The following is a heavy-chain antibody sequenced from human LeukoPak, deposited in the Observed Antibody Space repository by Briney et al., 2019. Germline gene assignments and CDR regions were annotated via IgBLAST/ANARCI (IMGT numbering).Heavy chain of an antibody. V-gene: IGHV4-59*01. J-gene: IGHJ6*03. CDR3: ARAHREAYYYGSGSYYNLNYYYYYMDV. Sequence: SETLSLTSTVSGGSISSYYWSWIRQPPGKGLEWIGYIYYSGGTNYNPSLKSRVTISVDTSKNQFSLKLSSVTAADTAVYYCARAHREAYYYGSGSYYNLNYYYYYMDVWGKGTTVTVSS. CDR1: GGSISSYY. D-gene: IGHD3-10*01. CDR2: IYYSGGT.